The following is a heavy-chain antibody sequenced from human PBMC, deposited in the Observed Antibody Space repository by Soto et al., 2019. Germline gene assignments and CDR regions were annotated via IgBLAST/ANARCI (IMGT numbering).Heavy chain of an antibody. Sequence: QVQLVQSGAEVKKPGASVKVSCKASGYTFTSYDINWVRQATGQGLEWMGWMNPNSGNTGYAQKFQGRVTMTRNTSISTAYMELSSLRSEDTAVYYCARGPNCSGGSCYSSRYYYYYMDVWGKGTTVTVSS. V-gene: IGHV1-8*01. J-gene: IGHJ6*03. CDR3: ARGPNCSGGSCYSSRYYYYYMDV. D-gene: IGHD2-15*01. CDR1: GYTFTSYD. CDR2: MNPNSGNT.